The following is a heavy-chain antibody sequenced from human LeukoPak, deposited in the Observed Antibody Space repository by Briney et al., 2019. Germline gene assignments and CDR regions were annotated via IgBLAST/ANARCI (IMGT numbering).Heavy chain of an antibody. V-gene: IGHV4-61*02. CDR2: IYTSGST. D-gene: IGHD2-2*01. CDR1: GGSISSGSYY. J-gene: IGHJ3*02. CDR3: ARGIIVVVPAAPGPNDAFDI. Sequence: PSQTLSLTCTVSGGSISSGSYYWSWIRQPAGKGLEWIGRIYTSGSTYYNPSLKSRVTTSVDTSKNQFSRKLSSVTAADTAVYYCARGIIVVVPAAPGPNDAFDIWGQGTMVTVSS.